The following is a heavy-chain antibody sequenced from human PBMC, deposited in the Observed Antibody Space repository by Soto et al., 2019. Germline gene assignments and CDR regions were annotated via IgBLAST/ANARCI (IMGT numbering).Heavy chain of an antibody. CDR3: ARDSRPYIVATIFGY. CDR2: ISGSGGST. V-gene: IGHV3-23*01. CDR1: GFTFSSYA. J-gene: IGHJ4*02. Sequence: PGGSLRLSCAASGFTFSSYAMSWVRQAPGKGLEWVSAISGSGGSTFYADSVKGRFTISRDNSKNTVYLQMNSLRAEDTAVYYYARDSRPYIVATIFGYWGQGTLVTVSS. D-gene: IGHD5-12*01.